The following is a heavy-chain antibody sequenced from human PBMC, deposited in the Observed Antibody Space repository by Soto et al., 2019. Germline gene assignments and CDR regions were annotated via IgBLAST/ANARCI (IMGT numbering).Heavy chain of an antibody. D-gene: IGHD3-22*01. CDR3: VKDDGGYPSTAPH. Sequence: EVQLLESGGGLVQPGGSLRLSCAASGITISNYPMSWVRQAPGKGLDWVSGISGSGDRTYYADSAKGRFTISKVISKNSLSLQLDNLGVEDTAVYFCVKDDGGYPSTAPHWGQGTLVTVSS. V-gene: IGHV3-23*01. CDR1: GITISNYP. J-gene: IGHJ1*01. CDR2: ISGSGDRT.